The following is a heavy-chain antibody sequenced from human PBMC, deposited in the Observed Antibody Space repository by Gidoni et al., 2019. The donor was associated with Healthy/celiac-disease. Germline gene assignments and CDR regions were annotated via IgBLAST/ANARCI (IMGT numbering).Heavy chain of an antibody. J-gene: IGHJ5*02. CDR2: INHSGST. CDR3: ARVRRRVVVAARGWFDP. Sequence: QVPLQQWGAGLLQPSETLSLTCAAYGGSFSGYYWSWIRQPPGKGLEWIGEINHSGSTNYNPSRKSRVTISVDTSKNQFSLKLSSVTAADTAVYYCARVRRRVVVAARGWFDPWGQGTMVTVSS. D-gene: IGHD2-15*01. CDR1: GGSFSGYY. V-gene: IGHV4-34*01.